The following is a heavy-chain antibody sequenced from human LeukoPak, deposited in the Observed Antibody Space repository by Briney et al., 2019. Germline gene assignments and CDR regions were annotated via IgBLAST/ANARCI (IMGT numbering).Heavy chain of an antibody. CDR2: ISGSGSST. V-gene: IGHV3-23*01. CDR3: AKGGQWGLLTDY. D-gene: IGHD1-26*01. CDR1: GFTFSSYA. J-gene: IGHJ4*02. Sequence: PGGSLRLSCAASGFTFSSYAMNWVRQAPGKGLEWVSAISGSGSSTYYADSVKGRFTISRDNSKNTLYLQMNSLRAEDTAVYYCAKGGQWGLLTDYWVQGTLVTVSS.